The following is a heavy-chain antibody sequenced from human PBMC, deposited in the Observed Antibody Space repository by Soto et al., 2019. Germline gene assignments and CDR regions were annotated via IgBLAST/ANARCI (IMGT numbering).Heavy chain of an antibody. CDR3: VRDGLDYYDTERLYFDN. J-gene: IGHJ4*02. CDR2: ISSSAVNI. V-gene: IGHV3-21*01. CDR1: GFNFITYS. Sequence: EVQLVESGGGRVRPGGSLKLSCAASGFNFITYSLSWVRQAPGKGLEWVASISSSAVNIDYADSVKGRLTISRDNANNSLYLQMNSLRAEDTATYYCVRDGLDYYDTERLYFDNWGQGTLVTVSS. D-gene: IGHD3-22*01.